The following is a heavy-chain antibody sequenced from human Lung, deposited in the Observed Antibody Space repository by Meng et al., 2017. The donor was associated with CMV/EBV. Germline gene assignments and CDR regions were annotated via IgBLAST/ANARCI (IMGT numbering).Heavy chain of an antibody. CDR3: ARDPSGSYTYYYGMDI. J-gene: IGHJ6*02. CDR1: GVTFSDYA. CDR2: ISYDGTSK. Sequence: GGSXRLXCAVSGVTFSDYAMHWVRQAPGKGLEWVTMISYDGTSKFYADSVKGRFTVSRDNSRNTLYLHMNSLRGDDTAVYYCARDPSGSYTYYYGMDIWGQGXTVTVSS. D-gene: IGHD1-26*01. V-gene: IGHV3-30-3*01.